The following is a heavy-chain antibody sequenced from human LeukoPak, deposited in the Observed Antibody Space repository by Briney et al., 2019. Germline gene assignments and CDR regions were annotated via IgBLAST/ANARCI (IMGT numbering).Heavy chain of an antibody. CDR3: ARVGYYDSSGYYYFDD. V-gene: IGHV4-39*07. CDR1: GGSISSSSYY. Sequence: SETLSLTCTVSGGSISSSSYYWDWIRQPPGKGLEWIGSIYYSGSTYYIPSLKSRVTISVDTSKNQFSLKLSSVTAADTAVYYCARVGYYDSSGYYYFDDWGQGTLVTVSS. J-gene: IGHJ4*02. D-gene: IGHD3-22*01. CDR2: IYYSGST.